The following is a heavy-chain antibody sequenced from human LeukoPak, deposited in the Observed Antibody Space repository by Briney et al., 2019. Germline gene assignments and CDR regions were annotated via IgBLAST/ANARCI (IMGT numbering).Heavy chain of an antibody. Sequence: PGGSLRLSCAASGFTFSSYGMHWVRQAPGQGLEWVALIWYDGSNKYYADSVKGRFTISRDNSKNTVYLQMNSLRAEDTAVYYCASRRGGIVGDYWGQGTLVTVSS. D-gene: IGHD2-15*01. CDR3: ASRRGGIVGDY. CDR1: GFTFSSYG. J-gene: IGHJ4*02. CDR2: IWYDGSNK. V-gene: IGHV3-33*01.